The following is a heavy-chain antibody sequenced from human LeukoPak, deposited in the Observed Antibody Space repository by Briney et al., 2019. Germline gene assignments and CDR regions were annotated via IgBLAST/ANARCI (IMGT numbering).Heavy chain of an antibody. D-gene: IGHD4-17*01. CDR2: INHSGST. Sequence: SETLSLTCAVYGGSFSGYYWSWIRQPPGKGLEWIGEINHSGSTNYNPSLKSRVTISVDTSKNQFSLKLSPVTAADTAVYYCARGGEENGYGDSDAFDIWGQGTMVTVSS. CDR1: GGSFSGYY. J-gene: IGHJ3*02. V-gene: IGHV4-34*01. CDR3: ARGGEENGYGDSDAFDI.